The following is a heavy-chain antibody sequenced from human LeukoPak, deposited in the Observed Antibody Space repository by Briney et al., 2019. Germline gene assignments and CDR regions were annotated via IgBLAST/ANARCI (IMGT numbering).Heavy chain of an antibody. Sequence: GGSLRLSCAASGFTFSNYWVHWVRQAPGKGLEWVSRTNSDGTSTSYADSVKGRFTISRDNAKSTLYLQMNSLRAEDTAMYYCARDQYYFDSGGYYPGHYFDYWGQGTLATVSS. CDR1: GFTFSNYW. J-gene: IGHJ4*02. V-gene: IGHV3-74*01. CDR2: TNSDGTST. CDR3: ARDQYYFDSGGYYPGHYFDY. D-gene: IGHD3-22*01.